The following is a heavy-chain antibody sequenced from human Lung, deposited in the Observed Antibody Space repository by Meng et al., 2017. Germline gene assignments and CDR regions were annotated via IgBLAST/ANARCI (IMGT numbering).Heavy chain of an antibody. J-gene: IGHJ4*02. D-gene: IGHD4-11*01. CDR3: ARGPTTMAHDFDY. V-gene: IGHV4-34*01. CDR2: INHSGST. Sequence: QLQRWGAGLLKPSETLSLTCVVSGGSFSDYYWSWIRQPPGKGLEWIGEINHSGSTNYNPSLESRATISVDTSQNNLSLKLSSVTAADSAVYYCARGPTTMAHDFDYWGQGTLVTVSS. CDR1: GGSFSDYY.